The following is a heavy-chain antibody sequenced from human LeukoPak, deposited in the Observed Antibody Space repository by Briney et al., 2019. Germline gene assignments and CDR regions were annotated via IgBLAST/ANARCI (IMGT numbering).Heavy chain of an antibody. Sequence: PSETLSLTCTVSGGSISSYYWSWIRQPPGKGLEWIGYIYYSGSTNYNPSLKSRVTISVDTSKNQFSLKLSSVTAADTAVYYCARHRNLWWWTVSGWGQGTMVTVSS. V-gene: IGHV4-59*08. D-gene: IGHD2-21*01. J-gene: IGHJ3*01. CDR1: GGSISSYY. CDR2: IYYSGST. CDR3: ARHRNLWWWTVSG.